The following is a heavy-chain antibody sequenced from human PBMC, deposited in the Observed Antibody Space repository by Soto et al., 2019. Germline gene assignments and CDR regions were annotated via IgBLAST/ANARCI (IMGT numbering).Heavy chain of an antibody. CDR3: ARLMTTVTWGFDN. CDR1: GGSINSDGSY. Sequence: PSETLSLTCTVSGGSINSDGSYWSWIRQHPGKGLEWIGYIYYSGSTYYIPSLRSRLTISVDTSRNQFSLKLSSVTAADTAVYYCARLMTTVTWGFDNWGPGTLVTVSS. J-gene: IGHJ4*02. D-gene: IGHD4-4*01. CDR2: IYYSGST. V-gene: IGHV4-31*03.